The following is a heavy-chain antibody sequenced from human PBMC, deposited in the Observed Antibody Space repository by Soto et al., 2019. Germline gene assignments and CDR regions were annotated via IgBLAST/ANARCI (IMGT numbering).Heavy chain of an antibody. J-gene: IGHJ4*02. CDR1: GFTFSSYS. D-gene: IGHD2-15*01. CDR3: ARDRGDFLVVVAATPDYFDY. V-gene: IGHV3-21*01. CDR2: ISSSSSYI. Sequence: GGSLRLSCAASGFTFSSYSMNWVRQAPGKGLEWVSSISSSSSYIYYADSVKGRFTISRDNAKNSLYLQMNSLRAEDTAVYYCARDRGDFLVVVAATPDYFDYWGQGTLVTVSS.